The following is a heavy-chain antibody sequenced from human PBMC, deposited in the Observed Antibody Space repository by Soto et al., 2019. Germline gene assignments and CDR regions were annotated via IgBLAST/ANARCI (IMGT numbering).Heavy chain of an antibody. CDR2: INSGSTSV. D-gene: IGHD1-26*01. CDR3: ASSASPDAY. J-gene: IGHJ4*02. V-gene: IGHV3-48*01. CDR1: GFTFNSYS. Sequence: EVQLVESGGGLVQPRGSLRLSCVASGFTFNSYSMHWVRQAPGKGLEWISYINSGSTSVFYADSVKGRFTISRDNAKNSLYLQMNSLRAEDTAVYYCASSASPDAYWGQGTLVTVSS.